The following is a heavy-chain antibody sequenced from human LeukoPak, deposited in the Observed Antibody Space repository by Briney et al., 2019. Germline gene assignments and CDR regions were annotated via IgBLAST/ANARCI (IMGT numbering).Heavy chain of an antibody. CDR2: ISGSDGST. J-gene: IGHJ4*02. D-gene: IGHD3-22*01. CDR1: GFTFSSYA. V-gene: IGHV3-23*01. Sequence: GGSLRLSCAASGFTFSSYAMSWVRQAPGKGLEWVSAISGSDGSTYYADSVKGRFTISRDNSKNTLYLQMNSLRAEDTAVYYCAKDSSSGYYYYFDYWGQGTLVTVSS. CDR3: AKDSSSGYYYYFDY.